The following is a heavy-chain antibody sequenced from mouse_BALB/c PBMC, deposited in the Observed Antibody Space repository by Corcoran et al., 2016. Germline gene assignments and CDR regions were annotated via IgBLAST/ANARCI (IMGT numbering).Heavy chain of an antibody. CDR3: AREPRAMDY. Sequence: QIQLVQSGPELKKPGETVKISCKASGYTFTNYGMNRVKQAPGKGLKWMGWINTYTGEPTYADDFKGRFAFSLDTSASTAYLQINNLKDEDTATYFCAREPRAMDYWGQGTSVTVSS. CDR1: GYTFTNYG. J-gene: IGHJ4*01. CDR2: INTYTGEP. V-gene: IGHV9-3-1*01.